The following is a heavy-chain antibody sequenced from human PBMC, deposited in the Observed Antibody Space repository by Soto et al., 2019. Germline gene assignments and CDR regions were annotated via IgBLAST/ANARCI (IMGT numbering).Heavy chain of an antibody. D-gene: IGHD2-8*02. CDR1: GFTFINYA. J-gene: IGHJ3*02. CDR2: IGGGDGST. V-gene: IGHV3-23*01. Sequence: EVQLLESGGGLVQTGGSLRLSCAASGFTFINYAMSWVRQAPGKGLEWVSTIGGGDGSTYYADSVKGLFTISRDNSNSALYLQMNRLRVGDTAIDYCAKGILVKQPGTGTFDIWGHGTMVIDYS. CDR3: AKGILVKQPGTGTFDI.